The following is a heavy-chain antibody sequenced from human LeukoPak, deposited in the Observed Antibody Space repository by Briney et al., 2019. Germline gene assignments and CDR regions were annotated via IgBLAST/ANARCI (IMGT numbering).Heavy chain of an antibody. CDR1: GFTFSSYS. V-gene: IGHV3-7*01. CDR3: ARSRFYFDY. CDR2: IKPDGSEK. J-gene: IGHJ4*02. Sequence: GGSLRLSCAASGFTFSSYSMNWVRQAPGKGLEWVAKIKPDGSEKDHVDSVKGRFTISRDNAKNSLYLQLNSLRAEDTAVYYCARSRFYFDYWGQGTLVTVSS.